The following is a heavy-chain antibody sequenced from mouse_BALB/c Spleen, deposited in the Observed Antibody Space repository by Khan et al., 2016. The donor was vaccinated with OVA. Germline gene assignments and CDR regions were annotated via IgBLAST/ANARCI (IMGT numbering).Heavy chain of an antibody. Sequence: QVQLKESGAELVRPGTSVKVSCKASGYAFTDFLIEWLQQRPGQGLEWIGLINPGSGDTNYNEKFKGKATLTANKSSSTAYMQLSSLTSDDSAVYFCARGGYGSGAYWGQGTLVTVSA. J-gene: IGHJ3*01. CDR1: GYAFTDFL. D-gene: IGHD1-1*02. CDR2: INPGSGDT. V-gene: IGHV1-54*01. CDR3: ARGGYGSGAY.